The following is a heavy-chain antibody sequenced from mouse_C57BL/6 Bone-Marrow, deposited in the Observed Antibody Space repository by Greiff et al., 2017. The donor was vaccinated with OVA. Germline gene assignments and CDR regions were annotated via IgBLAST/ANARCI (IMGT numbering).Heavy chain of an antibody. D-gene: IGHD1-1*01. J-gene: IGHJ2*01. CDR2: ISDGGSYT. CDR3: ARESPITTVVAFDY. CDR1: GFTFSSYA. Sequence: EVQGVESGGGLVKPGGSLKLPCAASGFTFSSYAMSWVRQTPEKRLEWVATISDGGSYTYYPDNVKGRFTISRDNAKNNLYLQMSHLKSEDTAMYYCARESPITTVVAFDYWGQGTTLTVSS. V-gene: IGHV5-4*01.